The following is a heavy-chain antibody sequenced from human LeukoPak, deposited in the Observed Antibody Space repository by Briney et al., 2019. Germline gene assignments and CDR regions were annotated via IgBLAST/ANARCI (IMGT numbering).Heavy chain of an antibody. V-gene: IGHV3-23*01. CDR3: AKGLKGCSGSSCYYFFDF. CDR2: ITGSGGST. CDR1: RFTFSSYA. D-gene: IGHD2-15*01. J-gene: IGHJ4*02. Sequence: GGSLRLSCAASRFTFSSYAMSWVRQAAGKGLEWVSAITGSGGSTYYADSLKGRFIISRDNSKNTLYLQMNSLRAEDTAVYYCAKGLKGCSGSSCYYFFDFWGQGALITVSS.